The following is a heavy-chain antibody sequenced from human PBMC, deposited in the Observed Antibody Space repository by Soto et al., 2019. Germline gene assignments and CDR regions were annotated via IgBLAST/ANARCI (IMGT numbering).Heavy chain of an antibody. D-gene: IGHD3-10*01. J-gene: IGHJ2*01. CDR3: ASFGYYGSGSYIPPNWYFDL. CDR2: IYYSGST. V-gene: IGHV4-59*01. CDR1: GGSISSYY. Sequence: QVQLQESGPGLVKPSETLSLTCTVSGGSISSYYWSWIRQPPGKGLEWIGYIYYSGSTNYNPSLKSLVTISVDTSKNQFSLKLSSVTAADTAVYYCASFGYYGSGSYIPPNWYFDLWGRGTLVTVSS.